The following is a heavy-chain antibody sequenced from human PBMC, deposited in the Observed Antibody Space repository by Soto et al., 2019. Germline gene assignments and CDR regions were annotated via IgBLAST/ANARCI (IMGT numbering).Heavy chain of an antibody. CDR1: GFTFNTYA. CDR2: FSGSGDNT. D-gene: IGHD3-10*01. Sequence: GGSLRLSCAASGFTFNTYAMSWVRQAPGKGLEWVSSFSGSGDNTYYADSVKGRFTISRDNSKNTLYLQMSALRAEDSAIYFCVRGSKDSYPGSRIFDFWGRGTLVTAPQ. V-gene: IGHV3-23*01. CDR3: VRGSKDSYPGSRIFDF. J-gene: IGHJ4*02.